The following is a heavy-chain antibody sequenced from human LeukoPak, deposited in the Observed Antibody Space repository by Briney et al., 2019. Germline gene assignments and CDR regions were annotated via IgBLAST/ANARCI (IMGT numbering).Heavy chain of an antibody. Sequence: GGSLRLSCAASGFNFSDYYMSWIRQAPGKGLEWISYISSSGRTIYYADSVKGRFTISRDNAKSSLYLQVNSLSVEDTAVYYCARETAAAETWGQGTLVTVSS. CDR2: ISSSGRTI. V-gene: IGHV3-11*01. CDR3: ARETAAAET. CDR1: GFNFSDYY. J-gene: IGHJ4*02. D-gene: IGHD6-13*01.